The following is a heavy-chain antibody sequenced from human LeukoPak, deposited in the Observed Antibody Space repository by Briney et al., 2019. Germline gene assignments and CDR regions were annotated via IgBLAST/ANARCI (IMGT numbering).Heavy chain of an antibody. V-gene: IGHV4-39*01. CDR1: GGSITKNGYY. Sequence: SETLSLTCSVSGGSITKNGYYWGWIRQPPGKGLEWIGSIYYSGSTYYNPSLKSRVTISVATSKNQFSLKLSSVTAADTAVYYCARHAYYDFWSAYYYYYMDVWGKGTTVTVSS. CDR2: IYYSGST. J-gene: IGHJ6*03. CDR3: ARHAYYDFWSAYYYYYMDV. D-gene: IGHD3-3*01.